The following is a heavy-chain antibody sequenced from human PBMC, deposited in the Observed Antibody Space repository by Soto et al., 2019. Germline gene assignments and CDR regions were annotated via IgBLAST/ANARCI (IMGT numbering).Heavy chain of an antibody. J-gene: IGHJ4*01. V-gene: IGHV3-48*02. CDR1: GFIFSNYA. Sequence: EVKLEESGGGLVQRGGSLTLACTASGFIFSNYAMDWVRQAPGKGLEWVSYIDTRSSRRLYANSVRGRFFISRDDGSNSVHLQMDSLSDEDTAVYYCARASIAGRRSGNDFEYWGQGTLVTVAS. CDR2: IDTRSSRR. D-gene: IGHD6-6*01. CDR3: ARASIAGRRSGNDFEY.